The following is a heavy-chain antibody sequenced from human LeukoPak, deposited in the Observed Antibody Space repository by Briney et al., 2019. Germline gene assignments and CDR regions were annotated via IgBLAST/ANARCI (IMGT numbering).Heavy chain of an antibody. D-gene: IGHD5/OR15-5a*01. J-gene: IGHJ4*02. CDR2: LFYTGNT. V-gene: IGHV4-39*07. CDR3: ARENIVSTRDFDY. CDR1: GGSINTGDYY. Sequence: KPSETLSLTCTVSGGSINTGDYYWTWIRQPPGKGLEWIGSLFYTGNTYYNPSLKTRVTIPIDTSKNQFSLKLTSVTAADTAVYYCARENIVSTRDFDYWGQGTLVTVSS.